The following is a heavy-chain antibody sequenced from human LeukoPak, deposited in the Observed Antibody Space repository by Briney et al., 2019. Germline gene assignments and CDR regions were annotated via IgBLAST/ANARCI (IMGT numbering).Heavy chain of an antibody. V-gene: IGHV3-23*01. CDR2: ISDSKRGGTT. CDR3: AKVPNYYDTTTYYG. D-gene: IGHD3-22*01. J-gene: IGHJ4*02. CDR1: GFIFSDYA. Sequence: GGSLRLSCAASGFIFSDYAMSWVRHAPGKGLEWVSAISDSKRGGTTYYADSVKGRFTISRDTSKNTLYLQMSNLRVEDTAVYYCAKVPNYYDTTTYYGWGQGTLVAVSS.